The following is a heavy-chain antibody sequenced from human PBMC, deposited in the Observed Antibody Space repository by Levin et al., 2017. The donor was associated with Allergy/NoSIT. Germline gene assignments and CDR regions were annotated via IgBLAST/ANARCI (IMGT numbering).Heavy chain of an antibody. CDR1: GFTGSKYY. D-gene: IGHD3-10*01. CDR2: IYSGGTT. J-gene: IGHJ6*02. Sequence: GESLKISCAASGFTGSKYYMGWVRQAPGKGLEWISVIYSGGTTNYADSVKGRFTISRDNSKNTLYLQMNSLRAEDTAVYYCARAEYYGSGSYYNPYSYYAMDGWGQGTTVTVSS. V-gene: IGHV3-53*01. CDR3: ARAEYYGSGSYYNPYSYYAMDG.